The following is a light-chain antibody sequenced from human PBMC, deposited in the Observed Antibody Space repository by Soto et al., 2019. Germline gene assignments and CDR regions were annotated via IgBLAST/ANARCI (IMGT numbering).Light chain of an antibody. CDR1: QSPNSFY. J-gene: IGKJ1*01. V-gene: IGKV3-20*01. CDR3: QQYDISPRT. Sequence: EIVLTQSPGTLSLSPGERATLSCRASQSPNSFYLAWYQQKPGQAPRLLIYGSSNRATGIPDRFSGSGSGTDFTLTISRLDPEDFAVYYCQQYDISPRTFGQGTKVDIK. CDR2: GSS.